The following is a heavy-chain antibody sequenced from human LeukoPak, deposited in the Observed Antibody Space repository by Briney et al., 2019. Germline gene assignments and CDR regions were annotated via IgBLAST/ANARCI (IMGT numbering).Heavy chain of an antibody. CDR1: GYSFTSYW. V-gene: IGHV5-10-1*01. CDR2: IDPSDSYT. J-gene: IGHJ6*04. D-gene: IGHD3-10*01. Sequence: GESLRISCKGSGYSFTSYWISWVRQMPGKGLEWMGRIDPSDSYTNYSPSFQGHVTISADKSISTAHLQWSSLKASDTAMYYCARQYYGSGSYYNVGHYYYGMDVWGKGTTVTVSS. CDR3: ARQYYGSGSYYNVGHYYYGMDV.